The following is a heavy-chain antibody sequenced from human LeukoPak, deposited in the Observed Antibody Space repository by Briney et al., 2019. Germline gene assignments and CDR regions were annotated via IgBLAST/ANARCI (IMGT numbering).Heavy chain of an antibody. D-gene: IGHD1-26*01. Sequence: KTSETLSLTCTVSGYSISSGYYWGWIRQPPGKGLEWIGSIYHSGSTSYNPSLKSRVTISVDTSKNQFSLKLSSVTAADTAVYYCASYSGSYLDAFDIWGQGTMVTVSS. J-gene: IGHJ3*02. V-gene: IGHV4-38-2*02. CDR1: GYSISSGYY. CDR3: ASYSGSYLDAFDI. CDR2: IYHSGST.